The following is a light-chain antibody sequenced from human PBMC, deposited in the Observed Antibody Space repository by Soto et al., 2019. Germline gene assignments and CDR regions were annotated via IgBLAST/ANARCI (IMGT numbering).Light chain of an antibody. CDR3: QSYDRILGGFPYV. V-gene: IGLV1-40*01. J-gene: IGLJ1*01. CDR1: SSNIGAGYD. Sequence: QTVVTQPPSVSGAPGQRVTISCTGSSSNIGAGYDVHWYQQLPGTAPKLLIYGNSNRPSGVPDRFSGSKSGTSASLAITGRQAADEADYYCQSYDRILGGFPYVFGTGTKLTVL. CDR2: GNS.